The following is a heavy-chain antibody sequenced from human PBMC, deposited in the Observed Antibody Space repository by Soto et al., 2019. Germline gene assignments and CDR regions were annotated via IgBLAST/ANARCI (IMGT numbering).Heavy chain of an antibody. CDR1: GFSFSSYA. CDR3: ARDMYSSDYVVKGFEP. CDR2: ISHDGINK. V-gene: IGHV3-30-3*01. Sequence: QVRLVESGGGVVQPGRSLRLSCTASGFSFSSYAMYWFRQPPGKGLEWVAVISHDGINKHYADSVKGRVTVSRDNSNHSLDLQLNSLRGEDTAMDYYARDMYSSDYVVKGFEPWGQGTLVTVSS. D-gene: IGHD6-19*01. J-gene: IGHJ5*02.